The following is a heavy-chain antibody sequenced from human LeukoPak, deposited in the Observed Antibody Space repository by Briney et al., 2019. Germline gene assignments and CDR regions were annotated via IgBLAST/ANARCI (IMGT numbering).Heavy chain of an antibody. CDR3: ARDHYDILTGYYAVLTGWFDP. CDR2: ISVYNGNT. J-gene: IGHJ5*02. CDR1: GYTFTSYG. Sequence: ASVKVSCKASGYTFTSYGISWVRQAPGQGLEWMGWISVYNGNTNYAQKLQGRVTMTTDTSTSTAYMELRSLRSDDTAVYYCARDHYDILTGYYAVLTGWFDPWGQGTLVTVSS. V-gene: IGHV1-18*01. D-gene: IGHD3-9*01.